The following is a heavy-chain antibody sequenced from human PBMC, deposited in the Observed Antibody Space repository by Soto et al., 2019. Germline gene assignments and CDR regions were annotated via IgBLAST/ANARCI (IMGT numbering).Heavy chain of an antibody. V-gene: IGHV3-23*01. CDR1: GFTFSSYA. Sequence: LRLSCAASGFTFSSYAMSWVRQAPGKGLEWVSAISGSGGSTYYADSVKGRFTISRDNSKNTLYLQMNSLRAEDTAVYYCAKDRRKALLRYFAWFFYGMDVWGQGTTVTVSS. J-gene: IGHJ6*02. CDR2: ISGSGGST. CDR3: AKDRRKALLRYFAWFFYGMDV. D-gene: IGHD3-9*01.